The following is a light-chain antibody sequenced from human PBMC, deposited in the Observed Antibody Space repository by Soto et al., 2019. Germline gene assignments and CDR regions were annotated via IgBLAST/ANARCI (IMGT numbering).Light chain of an antibody. CDR2: AAS. CDR1: QNINNY. V-gene: IGKV1-39*01. J-gene: IGKJ2*01. Sequence: DIQMTQSPSSLSTSIGDRVTITCRASQNINNYLNWYQQKPGKAPKLLIYAASSLQSGVPSRFSGSGSGTDFTLTISSLQPEDCATYYCQQTYTKPHTFGQGTKLEIK. CDR3: QQTYTKPHT.